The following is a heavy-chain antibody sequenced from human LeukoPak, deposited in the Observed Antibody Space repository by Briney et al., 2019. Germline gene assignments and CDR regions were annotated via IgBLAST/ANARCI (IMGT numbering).Heavy chain of an antibody. V-gene: IGHV6-1*01. J-gene: IGHJ6*02. D-gene: IGHD5-18*01. CDR1: GDSVSSNSAA. Sequence: SQTLSLTCAISGDSVSSNSAAWNWIRQAPSRGLEWLGRTYYRSKWYNDYAVSVKSRITINPDTSKNQFSLQLNSVTPEDTAVYYCARDEAMVTYNYYYSYGMDVWGQGTTVTVSS. CDR2: TYYRSKWYN. CDR3: ARDEAMVTYNYYYSYGMDV.